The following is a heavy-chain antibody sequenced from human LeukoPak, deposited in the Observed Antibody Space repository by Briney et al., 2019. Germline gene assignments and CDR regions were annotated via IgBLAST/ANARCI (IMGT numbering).Heavy chain of an antibody. J-gene: IGHJ4*02. Sequence: GGSLRLSCAASGLTFSSYRMNWVRQAPGKGLEWVSSISSSGNYIYYADSVKGRFTISRDNAKNSLYLQMNSLRAEDTAVYYCARSGGGMDDYWGQGTLVTVSS. CDR1: GLTFSSYR. CDR3: ARSGGGMDDY. V-gene: IGHV3-21*01. CDR2: ISSSGNYI. D-gene: IGHD3-16*01.